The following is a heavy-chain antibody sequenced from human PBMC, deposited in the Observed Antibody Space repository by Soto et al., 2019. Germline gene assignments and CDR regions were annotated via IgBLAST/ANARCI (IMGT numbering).Heavy chain of an antibody. CDR3: ASSKFRTGRTIDY. D-gene: IGHD2-15*01. CDR2: INHSGST. CDR1: GYSISSGYY. V-gene: IGHV4-38-2*01. Sequence: ASETLSLTCAVSGYSISSGYYWGWIRQPPGKGLEWIGEINHSGSTNYNPSLKSRVTISVDTSKNQFSLKLSSVTAADTAVYYCASSKFRTGRTIDYWGQGTLVTVSS. J-gene: IGHJ4*02.